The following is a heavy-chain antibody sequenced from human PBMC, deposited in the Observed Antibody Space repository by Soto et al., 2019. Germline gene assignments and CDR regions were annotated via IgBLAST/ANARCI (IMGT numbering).Heavy chain of an antibody. J-gene: IGHJ6*03. D-gene: IGHD2-15*01. CDR2: ISSSGSTI. Sequence: PGGSLRLSCAASGFTFSDYYMSWIRQAPGKGLQWVSYISSSGSTIYYADSVKGRFTISRDNAKNSLYLQMNSLRAEDTAVYYCARVDCSGGCCQKWKIYYYYMYVWGKGTTVTVSS. V-gene: IGHV3-11*01. CDR3: ARVDCSGGCCQKWKIYYYYMYV. CDR1: GFTFSDYY.